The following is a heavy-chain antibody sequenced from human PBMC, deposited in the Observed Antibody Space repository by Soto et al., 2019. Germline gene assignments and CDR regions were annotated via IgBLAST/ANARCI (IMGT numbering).Heavy chain of an antibody. D-gene: IGHD1-7*01. CDR3: ARDQGSRYNWNFLMTNWFDP. V-gene: IGHV6-1*01. CDR1: GDSVSSNSAA. CDR2: TYYRSKWYN. J-gene: IGHJ5*02. Sequence: SQTLSLTCAISGDSVSSNSAAWNWIRQSPSRGLEWLGRTYYRSKWYNDYAVSVKSRITINPDTSKNQFSLQLNSVTPEETAVYYCARDQGSRYNWNFLMTNWFDPWGQGTLVTVSS.